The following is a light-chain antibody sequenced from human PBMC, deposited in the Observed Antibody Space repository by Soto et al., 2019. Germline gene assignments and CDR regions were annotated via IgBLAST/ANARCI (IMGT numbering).Light chain of an antibody. V-gene: IGLV2-14*02. CDR2: EGS. J-gene: IGLJ1*01. Sequence: QSALTQPASVSGSPGQSITISCTGTSSDVGNYSLVSWYQQHPGQAPKLTIYEGSKRPSGVSNRFSGSKSGNTASLTIAGLQAEDEADYYCTSYTNSNTYVFGTGTKVTVL. CDR1: SSDVGNYSL. CDR3: TSYTNSNTYV.